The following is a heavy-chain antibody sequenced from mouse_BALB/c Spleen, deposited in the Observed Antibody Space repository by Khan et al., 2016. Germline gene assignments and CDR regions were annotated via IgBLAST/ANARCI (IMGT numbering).Heavy chain of an antibody. CDR3: TRGESTMIRGFAY. D-gene: IGHD2-4*01. J-gene: IGHJ3*01. Sequence: QVQLKQSGAELVRPGASVKLSCKASGYTFTSYWINWMKQRPGQGLEWIGNIYPSDIYTNYNQKFKDKATLTVDKSSSTAYMQLSSPTSEDSAIYYCTRGESTMIRGFAYWGQGTLVTVSA. V-gene: IGHV1-69*02. CDR2: IYPSDIYT. CDR1: GYTFTSYW.